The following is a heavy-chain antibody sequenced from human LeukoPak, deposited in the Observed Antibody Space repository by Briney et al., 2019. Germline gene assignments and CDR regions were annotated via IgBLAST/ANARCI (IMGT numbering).Heavy chain of an antibody. CDR1: GFTFSSYA. CDR3: ARDTGIAAGL. CDR2: ISSNGGST. D-gene: IGHD6-13*01. Sequence: GGSLRLSCAASGFTFSSYAMHWVRQAPGKGLEYVSAISSNGGSTYYANSVKGRFTISRDNSKNTLYLQMGSLRSDDTAVYYCARDTGIAAGLWGQGTLVTVSS. V-gene: IGHV3-64*01. J-gene: IGHJ4*02.